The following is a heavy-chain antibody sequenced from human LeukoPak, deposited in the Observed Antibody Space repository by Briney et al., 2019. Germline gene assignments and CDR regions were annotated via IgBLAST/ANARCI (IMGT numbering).Heavy chain of an antibody. Sequence: GGSLRLSCAASGFSFSIHWMTWVRQAPGKGLKRVAKINPDGSQKYYLDSVRGRFTISRDNAKNSVYVQMNSLRADDTAVYFCAKEEWFRFDIWGQGTSVTVSS. CDR3: AKEEWFRFDI. CDR1: GFSFSIHW. D-gene: IGHD3-10*01. CDR2: INPDGSQK. V-gene: IGHV3-7*01. J-gene: IGHJ4*02.